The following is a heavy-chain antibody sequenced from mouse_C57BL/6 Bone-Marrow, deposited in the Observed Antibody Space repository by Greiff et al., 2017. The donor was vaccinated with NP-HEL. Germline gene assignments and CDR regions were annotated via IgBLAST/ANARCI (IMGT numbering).Heavy chain of an antibody. V-gene: IGHV14-4*01. CDR3: TITTVVPYYFDY. J-gene: IGHJ2*01. D-gene: IGHD1-1*01. CDR1: GFNIKDDY. CDR2: IDPENGDT. Sequence: VHVKQSGAELVRPGASVKLSCTASGFNIKDDYMHWVKQRPEQGLEWIGWIDPENGDTEYASKFQGKATITADTSSNTAYLQLSSLTSEDTAVYYCTITTVVPYYFDYWGQGTTLTVSS.